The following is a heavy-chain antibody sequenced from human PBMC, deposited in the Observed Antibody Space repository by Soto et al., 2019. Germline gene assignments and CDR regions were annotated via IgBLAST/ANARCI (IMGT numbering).Heavy chain of an antibody. J-gene: IGHJ4*02. CDR3: ARDRLRYCSSTSCSPAYYFDY. D-gene: IGHD2-2*01. CDR2: INPSGGST. Sequence: ASVKVSCKASGYTFTSYYMHWVRQAPGQGLEWMGIINPSGGSTSYAQKFQGRVTMTRDTSTSTVYMELSSLRSEDTAVYYCARDRLRYCSSTSCSPAYYFDYWGQGTLVA. CDR1: GYTFTSYY. V-gene: IGHV1-46*01.